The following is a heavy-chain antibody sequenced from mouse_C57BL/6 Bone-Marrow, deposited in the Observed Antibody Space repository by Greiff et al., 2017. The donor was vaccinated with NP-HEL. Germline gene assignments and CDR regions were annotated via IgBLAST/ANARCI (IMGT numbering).Heavy chain of an antibody. CDR2: FYPGSGSI. CDR3: ARHGPPPITTVVAPYWYFDV. D-gene: IGHD1-1*01. CDR1: GYTFTEYT. V-gene: IGHV1-62-2*01. Sequence: QVQLKESGAELVKPGASVKLSCKASGYTFTEYTIHWVKQRSGQGLEWIGWFYPGSGSIKYNEKFKDKATLTADKSSSTVYMELSRLTSEDSAVYFCARHGPPPITTVVAPYWYFDVWGTGTTVTVSS. J-gene: IGHJ1*03.